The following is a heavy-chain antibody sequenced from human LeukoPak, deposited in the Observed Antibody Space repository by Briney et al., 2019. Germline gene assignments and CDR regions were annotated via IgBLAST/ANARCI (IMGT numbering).Heavy chain of an antibody. CDR3: ARGPNFDY. CDR2: IIGSGSST. CDR1: GFTFNTYV. J-gene: IGHJ4*02. Sequence: GGSLRLSCAASGFTFNTYVMSWVRQAPGKGLEWVSGIIGSGSSTFYADSVKGRVTISRDNSKNTLYLQMNSLRAEDTAVYYCARGPNFDYWGQGTLVTVSS. D-gene: IGHD3-10*01. V-gene: IGHV3-23*01.